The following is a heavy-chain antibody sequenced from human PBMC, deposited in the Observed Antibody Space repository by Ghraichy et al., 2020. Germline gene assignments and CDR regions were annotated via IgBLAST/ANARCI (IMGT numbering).Heavy chain of an antibody. CDR2: ISGSGGTT. CDR3: AKDSSLHSGYDAFDI. Sequence: GGSLRLSCAASGFSFSSYAMSWVRQAPGKGLEWLSTISGSGGTTYYADSVRGRFTISRDNSKNTLYLQVTSLRAEDTAIYYCAKDSSLHSGYDAFDIWGPGTKVTVSS. D-gene: IGHD5-12*01. J-gene: IGHJ3*02. V-gene: IGHV3-23*01. CDR1: GFSFSSYA.